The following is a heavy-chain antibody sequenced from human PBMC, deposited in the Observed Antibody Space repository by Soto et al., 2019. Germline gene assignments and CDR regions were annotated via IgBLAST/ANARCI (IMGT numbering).Heavy chain of an antibody. CDR1: GGSVSSYY. J-gene: IGHJ6*03. V-gene: IGHV4-59*02. CDR3: ARVRYYMDV. Sequence: SETLSLTCTVSGGSVSSYYWSWIRQSPGKGLEWIGYIYYSGSTKYKPSLKSRVTISVDTSKNQFTLKLSSVTAADTAVYYCARVRYYMDVWGKGTTVTVSS. CDR2: IYYSGST.